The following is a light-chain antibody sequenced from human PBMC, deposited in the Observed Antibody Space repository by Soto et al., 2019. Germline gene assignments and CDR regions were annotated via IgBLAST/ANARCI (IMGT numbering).Light chain of an antibody. V-gene: IGKV1-27*01. J-gene: IGKJ4*01. CDR3: QNYDSAPFT. CDR2: AAS. Sequence: GDRVTITCRASQGIANNLAWYQQNPGKVPRLLIYAASALQPGVPSRFSGSGSGTDFTLTISSLRPEDVASYYCQNYDSAPFTFGGGTKVEI. CDR1: QGIANN.